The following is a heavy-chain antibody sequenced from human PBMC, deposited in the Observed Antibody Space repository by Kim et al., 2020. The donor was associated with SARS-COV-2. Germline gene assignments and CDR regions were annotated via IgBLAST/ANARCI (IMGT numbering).Heavy chain of an antibody. Sequence: GGSLRLSCAASGFTLSGSTVHWVRQASGEGLEWVGRIRSKANSYATAYAASVKNRFTISRDDSKNTAYLQMNSLKTGDTAVYYCARVNPIAGGWYDAFD. CDR2: IRSKANSYAT. D-gene: IGHD6-19*01. CDR3: ARVNPIAGGWYDAFD. J-gene: IGHJ3*02. V-gene: IGHV3-73*01. CDR1: GFTLSGST.